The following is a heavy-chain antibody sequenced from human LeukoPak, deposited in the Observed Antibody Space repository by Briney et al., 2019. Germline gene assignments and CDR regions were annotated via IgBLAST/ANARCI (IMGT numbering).Heavy chain of an antibody. D-gene: IGHD2-2*01. CDR3: ARERGYCSSTSCRNWFDP. CDR2: IYYSGST. J-gene: IGHJ5*02. CDR1: GGSISSYY. Sequence: SETLSLTCTVSGGSISSYYWSWIRQPPGKGLEWIGYIYYSGSTNYNPSLKSRVTISVDTSKNQFSLKLSSVTAADTAVYYCARERGYCSSTSCRNWFDPWGQGTLVTVSS. V-gene: IGHV4-59*01.